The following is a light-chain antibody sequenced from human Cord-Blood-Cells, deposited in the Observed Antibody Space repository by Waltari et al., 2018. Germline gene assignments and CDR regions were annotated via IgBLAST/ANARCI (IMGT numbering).Light chain of an antibody. CDR1: QDISNY. CDR3: QQYDNLT. Sequence: DIQMTQSPSSLSASVGDRVTITCQASQDISNYLNWYQQKPGKAPKLLIYDASNLETGVPSRCSGSGSETDFTFTISSLQPEDIATYYCQQYDNLTFGGGTKVEIK. J-gene: IGKJ4*01. V-gene: IGKV1-33*01. CDR2: DAS.